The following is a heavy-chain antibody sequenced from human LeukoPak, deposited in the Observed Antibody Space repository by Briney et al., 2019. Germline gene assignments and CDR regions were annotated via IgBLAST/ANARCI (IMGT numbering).Heavy chain of an antibody. J-gene: IGHJ4*02. CDR2: INHSGST. V-gene: IGHV4-34*01. D-gene: IGHD2-15*01. Sequence: DPSETLSLTCAVYGGSFSGCYWSWIRQPPGKGLEWIGEINHSGSTNYNPSLKSRVTISVDTSKNQFSLKLSSVTAADTAVYYCASVNSTPYPWGQGTLVTVSS. CDR1: GGSFSGCY. CDR3: ASVNSTPYP.